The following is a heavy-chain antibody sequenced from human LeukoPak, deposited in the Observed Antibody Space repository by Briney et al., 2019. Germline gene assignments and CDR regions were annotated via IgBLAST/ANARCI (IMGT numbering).Heavy chain of an antibody. D-gene: IGHD6-6*01. CDR2: INSDGSEG. CDR1: GFTFSGFW. Sequence: GGFLRLSCAVSGFTFSGFWMSWSRQAPGKGLEWVASINSDGSEGYYADVVKGRFTISRDNAKNSLYLQINSLRAEDTAVYYCARSSYSSSSSVWGQGTMVTVSS. J-gene: IGHJ3*01. V-gene: IGHV3-7*03. CDR3: ARSSYSSSSSV.